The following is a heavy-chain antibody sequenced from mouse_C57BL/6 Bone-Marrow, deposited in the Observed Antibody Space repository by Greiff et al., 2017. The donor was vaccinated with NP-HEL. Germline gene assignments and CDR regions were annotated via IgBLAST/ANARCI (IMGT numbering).Heavy chain of an antibody. D-gene: IGHD3-2*02. CDR2: INPYNGGT. V-gene: IGHV1-19*01. CDR1: GYTFTDYY. J-gene: IGHJ2*01. Sequence: EVKLVESGPVLVKPGASVKMSCKASGYTFTDYYMNWVKQSHGKSLEWIGVINPYNGGTSYNQKFKGKATLTVDKSSSTAYMALNSLTSEDSAVYYCARSDSSGYMYYFDYWGQGTTLTVSS. CDR3: ARSDSSGYMYYFDY.